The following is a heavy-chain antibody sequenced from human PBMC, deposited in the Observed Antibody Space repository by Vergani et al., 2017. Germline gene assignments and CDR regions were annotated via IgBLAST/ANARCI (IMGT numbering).Heavy chain of an antibody. J-gene: IGHJ6*03. Sequence: EVQLVESGGGLVKPGGSLRLSCAASGFTFSNAWMSWVRQAPGKGLEWVGRIKSKTDGGTTDYAAPVKGRFTISRDDSKNTLYLQMNSLKTEDTAVYYCTTINIVVVPAAYYYYYYYMDVWGQGTTVTVSS. CDR1: GFTFSNAW. D-gene: IGHD2-2*01. V-gene: IGHV3-15*01. CDR2: IKSKTDGGTT. CDR3: TTINIVVVPAAYYYYYYYMDV.